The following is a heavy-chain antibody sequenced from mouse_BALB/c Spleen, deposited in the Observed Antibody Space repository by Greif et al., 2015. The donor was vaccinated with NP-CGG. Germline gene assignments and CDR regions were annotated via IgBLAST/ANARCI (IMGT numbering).Heavy chain of an antibody. D-gene: IGHD2-1*01. CDR2: IDPFNDGT. CDR3: ARGGDYGNYVFDY. Sequence: EVQLQQSGPELMKPGASVKISCKASGYSFTSYYMHWVKQSHGKSLEWIGYIDPFNDGTSYNQKFKGKATLTVDKSSSTAYMHLSSLTSEDSAVYYCARGGDYGNYVFDYWGQGTTLTVSS. CDR1: GYSFTSYY. V-gene: IGHV1S135*01. J-gene: IGHJ2*01.